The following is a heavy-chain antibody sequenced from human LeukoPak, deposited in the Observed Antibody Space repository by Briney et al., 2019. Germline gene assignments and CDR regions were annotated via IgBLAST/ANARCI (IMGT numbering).Heavy chain of an antibody. CDR1: GGSISSSSYY. CDR2: IYYSGST. V-gene: IGHV4-39*07. Sequence: SETLSLTCTVSGGSISSSSYYWGWIRQPPGKGLEWIGSIYYSGSTYYNPSLKSRVTISVDTSKNQFSLKLSSVTAADTAVYYCASSYDSSARYYFDYWGQGTLVTVSS. D-gene: IGHD5-12*01. CDR3: ASSYDSSARYYFDY. J-gene: IGHJ4*02.